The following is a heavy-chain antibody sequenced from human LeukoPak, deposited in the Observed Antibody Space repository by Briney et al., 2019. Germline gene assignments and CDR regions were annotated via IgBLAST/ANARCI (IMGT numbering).Heavy chain of an antibody. CDR2: INTDGSTT. CDR1: GFFTFNNYW. D-gene: IGHD3-22*01. J-gene: IGHJ4*02. V-gene: IGHV3-74*01. CDR3: ARAYNSGLDY. Sequence: PGGSVRLSCAASGFFTFNNYWMHWVRQAPGKGLVWVSRINTDGSTTNYADSVKGRFTISRDNAKNILYLQMNSLRVEDTAVYYCARAYNSGLDYWGQGTLVTVSS.